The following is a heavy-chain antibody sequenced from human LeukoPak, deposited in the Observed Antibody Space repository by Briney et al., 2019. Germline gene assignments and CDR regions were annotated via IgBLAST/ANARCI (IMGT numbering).Heavy chain of an antibody. V-gene: IGHV3-23*01. CDR3: AKGYCSSTSCPNWFDP. Sequence: GSSLRLSCAASGFTFSSYAMSWVRQAPGKGLEWVSAISGSGGSTHYADSVKGRFTISRDNSKNTLYLQMNSLRAEDTAVYYCAKGYCSSTSCPNWFDPWGQGTLVTVSS. D-gene: IGHD2-2*01. CDR1: GFTFSSYA. J-gene: IGHJ5*02. CDR2: ISGSGGST.